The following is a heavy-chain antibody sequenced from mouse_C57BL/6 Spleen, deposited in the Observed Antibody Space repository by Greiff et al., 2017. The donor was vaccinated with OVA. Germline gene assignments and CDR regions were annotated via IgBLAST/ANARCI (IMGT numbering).Heavy chain of an antibody. CDR1: GFTFSSYG. V-gene: IGHV5-6*01. J-gene: IGHJ1*03. D-gene: IGHD1-1*01. Sequence: EVHLVESGGDLVKPGGSLKLSCAASGFTFSSYGMSWVRQTPDKRLEWVATISSGGSYTYYPDSVKGRLTISRDTAKNTLYLQMSSLTSEDTAMYYCARHYYGSSYWYFDVWGTGTTVTVSS. CDR2: ISSGGSYT. CDR3: ARHYYGSSYWYFDV.